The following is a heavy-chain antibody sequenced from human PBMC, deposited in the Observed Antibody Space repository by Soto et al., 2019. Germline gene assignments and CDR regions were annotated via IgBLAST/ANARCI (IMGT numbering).Heavy chain of an antibody. CDR1: GFTFSSYG. Sequence: GGSLRLSCAASGFTFSSYGMHWVRQAPGKGLEWVAVIWYDGSNKYYADSVKGRFTISRDNSKNTLYLQMNSLRAEDTAVYYCARGFRYCSSTSCYQFDYWGQGTLVTVSS. D-gene: IGHD2-2*01. CDR2: IWYDGSNK. CDR3: ARGFRYCSSTSCYQFDY. V-gene: IGHV3-33*01. J-gene: IGHJ4*02.